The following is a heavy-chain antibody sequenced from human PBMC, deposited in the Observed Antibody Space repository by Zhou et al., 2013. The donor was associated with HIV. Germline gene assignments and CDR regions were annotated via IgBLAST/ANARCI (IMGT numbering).Heavy chain of an antibody. CDR1: GYTLSSSD. CDR3: VRGITNPDAFDI. Sequence: QVQLVQSGAEVKRPGASVKVSCKASGYTLSSSDMHWVRQAPGQGLEWMGWINPNSGGTNYAQKFQGRVTMTRDKSITTAYMELSGLRPDDTAVYYCVRGITNPDAFDIWGRGTMVTVSS. V-gene: IGHV1-2*02. CDR2: INPNSGGT. J-gene: IGHJ3*02. D-gene: IGHD1-20*01.